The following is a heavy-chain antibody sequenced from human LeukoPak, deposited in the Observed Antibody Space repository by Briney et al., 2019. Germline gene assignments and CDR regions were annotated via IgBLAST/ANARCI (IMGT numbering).Heavy chain of an antibody. J-gene: IGHJ4*02. CDR3: ARTAAAAPFDY. CDR2: IYTSGST. CDR1: SGSLGSYY. V-gene: IGHV4-4*07. D-gene: IGHD6-13*01. Sequence: SDTLSLTCTVSSGSLGSYYWNSLRQPAGKGLEWIGHIYTSGSTNYSPSLKSRVTMSVDASKNQFSLKLSSVTAADTAVYYCARTAAAAPFDYWGQGTLVTVSS.